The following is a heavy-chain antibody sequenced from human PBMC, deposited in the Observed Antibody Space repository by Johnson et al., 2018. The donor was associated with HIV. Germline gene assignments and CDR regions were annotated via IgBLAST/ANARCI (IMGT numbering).Heavy chain of an antibody. V-gene: IGHV3-30*03. D-gene: IGHD6-6*01. CDR3: ARVSSSSLGAFDI. CDR1: GFFFSDYY. J-gene: IGHJ3*02. Sequence: QVQLVESGGGVVQPGRSLRLSCAASGFFFSDYYMSWIRQAPGKGLEWVAVISYDGSNKYYVDSVKGRFTISRDNSKNTLYLQMNSLRAEDTAVYYCARVSSSSLGAFDIWGQGTMVTVSS. CDR2: ISYDGSNK.